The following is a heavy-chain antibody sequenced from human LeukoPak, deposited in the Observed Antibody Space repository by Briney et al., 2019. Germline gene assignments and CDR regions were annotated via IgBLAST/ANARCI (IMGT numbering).Heavy chain of an antibody. CDR3: ARVPYCSSTSCYLGHYYMDV. V-gene: IGHV3-11*04. CDR1: GFTFSDYY. D-gene: IGHD2-2*01. CDR2: ISSSGSTI. J-gene: IGHJ6*03. Sequence: PGGSLRLSCAASGFTFSDYYMSWIRQAPGKGLEWVSYISSSGSTIYYADSVKGRFTISRDNAKNSLYLQMNSLRAEDTAVYYCARVPYCSSTSCYLGHYYMDVWGKGTTVTVSS.